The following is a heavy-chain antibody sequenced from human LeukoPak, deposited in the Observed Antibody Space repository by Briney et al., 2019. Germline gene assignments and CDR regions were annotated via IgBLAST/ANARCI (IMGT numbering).Heavy chain of an antibody. D-gene: IGHD6-6*01. CDR2: IGTAGDT. Sequence: PGGSLRLSCAASGFTFSSYDMHWVRHATGKGLEWVSAIGTAGDTYYPGSVKGRFTISRENAKNSLYLQMNSLRAGDTAVYYCARGVAARPNYYYHMDVWGKGTTVTVSS. CDR1: GFTFSSYD. J-gene: IGHJ6*03. V-gene: IGHV3-13*01. CDR3: ARGVAARPNYYYHMDV.